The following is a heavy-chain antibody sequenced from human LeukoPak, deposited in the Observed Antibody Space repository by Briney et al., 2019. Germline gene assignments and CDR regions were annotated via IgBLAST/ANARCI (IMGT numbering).Heavy chain of an antibody. CDR3: ARDGPAQMVDFDY. CDR2: IHPNNGAT. Sequence: ASVKVSCKASGYTFTGSGWYLYWLRQAPGQGLECVGWIHPNNGATLYAQKFQGRVAMTTDTSLSTAYMELSRLRPDDTAMYYCARDGPAQMVDFDYWGQGTLVTVSS. J-gene: IGHJ4*02. D-gene: IGHD3-10*01. CDR1: GYTFTGSGWY. V-gene: IGHV1-2*02.